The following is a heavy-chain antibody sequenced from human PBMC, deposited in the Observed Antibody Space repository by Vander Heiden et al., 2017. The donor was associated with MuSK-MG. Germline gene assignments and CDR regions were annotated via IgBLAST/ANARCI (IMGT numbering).Heavy chain of an antibody. V-gene: IGHV4-4*07. D-gene: IGHD2-2*01. CDR3: ARAWCSSTSCYLDY. Sequence: QVQLQESVPGLVKPSETLSLTCTVSGGSLSSYYWSWIRQPPGKGREWSGRIYTSGSTNYNPSLKSRVTMSVDTSKNQFSLKLSSVTAADTDVYYCARAWCSSTSCYLDYWGQGTLVTVSS. CDR1: GGSLSSYY. J-gene: IGHJ4*02. CDR2: IYTSGST.